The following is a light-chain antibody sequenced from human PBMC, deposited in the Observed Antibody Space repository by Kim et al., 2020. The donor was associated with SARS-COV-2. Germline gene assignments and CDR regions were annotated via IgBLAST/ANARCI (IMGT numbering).Light chain of an antibody. Sequence: VATEETASIAGSGNALPKQYSYWNQQRPGQAPVLLLYIDSAGPSAIPARSSASGSGTTFTLTIGEVRAEDEADYYGRSTDSNRVVFGGGTKLTVL. CDR3: RSTDSNRVV. CDR2: IDS. J-gene: IGLJ2*01. CDR1: ALPKQY. V-gene: IGLV3-25*03.